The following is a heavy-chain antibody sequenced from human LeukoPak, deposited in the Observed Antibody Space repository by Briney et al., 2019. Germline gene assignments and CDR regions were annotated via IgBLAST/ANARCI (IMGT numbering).Heavy chain of an antibody. CDR1: GFTFSSYW. Sequence: PGGSLRLSCAASGFTFSSYWMSWVRQAPGKGPEWVANINQDGSEKYFVDSVKGRFTISRDNAKSSLYLQMNSLRADDTAVYYCARDYQWSLEFWGQGTPVTVSS. D-gene: IGHD1-1*01. CDR3: ARDYQWSLEF. J-gene: IGHJ4*02. V-gene: IGHV3-7*01. CDR2: INQDGSEK.